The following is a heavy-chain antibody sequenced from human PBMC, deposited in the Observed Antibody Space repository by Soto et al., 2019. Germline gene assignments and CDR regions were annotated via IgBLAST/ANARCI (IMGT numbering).Heavy chain of an antibody. Sequence: GGSLRLSCAASGFTFSSYWMHWVRQDAGKGLLWVSSIKTDGTVTQYADSVKGRFAVSRGNAKNTLYLQMNSLRAEDTAVYYCAKDLSWGQCDYWGQGA. CDR1: GFTFSSYW. J-gene: IGHJ4*02. CDR2: IKTDGTVT. D-gene: IGHD3-16*01. CDR3: AKDLSWGQCDY. V-gene: IGHV3-74*03.